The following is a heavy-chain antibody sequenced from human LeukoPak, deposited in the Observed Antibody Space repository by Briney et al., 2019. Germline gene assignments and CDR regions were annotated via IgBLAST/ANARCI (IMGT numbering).Heavy chain of an antibody. D-gene: IGHD5-12*01. V-gene: IGHV4-59*01. CDR2: IYYTGST. Sequence: PSETLSLTCTVSGVSISSYYWSWIRQPPGKGLEWIGYIYYTGSTNYNPSLKSRVTISVDTSKNQFSLKLSSVTAADTAVYHCARVDSSGYDTRGWFDPWGQGTLVTVSS. CDR3: ARVDSSGYDTRGWFDP. CDR1: GVSISSYY. J-gene: IGHJ5*02.